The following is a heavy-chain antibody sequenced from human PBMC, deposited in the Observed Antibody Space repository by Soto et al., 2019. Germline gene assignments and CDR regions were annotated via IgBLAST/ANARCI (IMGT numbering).Heavy chain of an antibody. D-gene: IGHD2-15*01. CDR3: TKAVAYGGSLFDF. Sequence: GVCMRLSCAASGFTLRNIGMAWVRQAPGVGLGWVSSVRGGGDNTTYSSSVNGPFALSRDPSLDTAYLHMSSLRVDDTSTYYCTKAVAYGGSLFDFWGQGTQVTFSS. J-gene: IGHJ4*02. CDR1: GFTLRNIG. CDR2: VRGGGDNT. V-gene: IGHV3-23*01.